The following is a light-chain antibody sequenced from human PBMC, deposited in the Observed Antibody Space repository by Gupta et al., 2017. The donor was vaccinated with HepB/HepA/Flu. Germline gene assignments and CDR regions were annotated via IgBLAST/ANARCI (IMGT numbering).Light chain of an antibody. CDR2: RDT. Sequence: SYEVTQPRSVSVALGQKAGITCRGKNIGSKNVHGYQQQPGQAPVLVIFRDTNRPSGIPERFSGSNSGNTATLTINRAQAGDEADYYCKIWDDNTGVFGGGTKLTVL. J-gene: IGLJ3*02. CDR3: KIWDDNTGV. V-gene: IGLV3-9*01. CDR1: NIGSKN.